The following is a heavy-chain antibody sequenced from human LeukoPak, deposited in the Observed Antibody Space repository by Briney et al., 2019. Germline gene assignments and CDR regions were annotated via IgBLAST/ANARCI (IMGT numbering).Heavy chain of an antibody. CDR1: GFTFSSYW. J-gene: IGHJ5*02. D-gene: IGHD3-3*01. CDR3: ARNYDFWSGHYNWFDP. CDR2: INSDGSST. V-gene: IGHV3-74*01. Sequence: GGSLRLSCAASGFTFSSYWMHWVRQAPGKGLVWVSRINSDGSSTSYADSVKGRFTIARDNAKNTLYLQMNSLRAEDTAVYYCARNYDFWSGHYNWFDPWGQGTLVTVSS.